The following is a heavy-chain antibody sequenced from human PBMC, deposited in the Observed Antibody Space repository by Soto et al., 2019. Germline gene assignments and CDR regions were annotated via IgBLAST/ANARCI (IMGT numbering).Heavy chain of an antibody. J-gene: IGHJ4*02. CDR1: GFTFSSYG. D-gene: IGHD3-22*01. V-gene: IGHV3-33*01. CDR2: IWYDGSNK. Sequence: GGSLRLSCAASGFTFSSYGMHWVRQAPGKGLEWVAVIWYDGSNKYYADSVKGRFTISRDNSKNTLYLQMNSLRAEDTAVYYCARGSTYYYDSSGYYGIDYWGQGTLVTVSS. CDR3: ARGSTYYYDSSGYYGIDY.